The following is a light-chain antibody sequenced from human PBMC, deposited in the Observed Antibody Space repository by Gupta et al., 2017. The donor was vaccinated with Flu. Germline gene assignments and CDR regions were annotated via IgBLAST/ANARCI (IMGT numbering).Light chain of an antibody. V-gene: IGKV1-5*03. CDR3: QQYNSYSMYT. CDR2: KAS. J-gene: IGKJ2*01. CDR1: QNVNSW. Sequence: SVTISCRASQNVNSWLAWYQQKPGKAPNLLIYKASSLESGVPSRFSGSGSATEFTLTISSLQPDDFATYYCQQYNSYSMYTFGQGTKLEMK.